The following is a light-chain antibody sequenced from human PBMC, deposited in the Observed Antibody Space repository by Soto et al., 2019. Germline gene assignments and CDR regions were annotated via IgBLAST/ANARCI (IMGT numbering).Light chain of an antibody. CDR1: SSNIGAGYD. V-gene: IGLV1-40*01. CDR3: QSYDSSLSGYV. J-gene: IGLJ1*01. CDR2: VNS. Sequence: QSVLTQPPSVYGAPGQRVTISCTGSSSNIGAGYDVHWYQQLPGTAPKLLIYVNSNRPSGVPDRFSGSKSGTSASLAITGLQAEDEADYYCQSYDSSLSGYVFGTGTKLTVL.